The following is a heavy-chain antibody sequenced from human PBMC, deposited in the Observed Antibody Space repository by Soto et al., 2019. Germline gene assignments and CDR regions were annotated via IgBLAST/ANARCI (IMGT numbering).Heavy chain of an antibody. CDR3: ARAAPLRWYPGHFDY. D-gene: IGHD4-17*01. Sequence: GGSLRLSCAASGFTFSSYSMNWVRQAPGKGLQWVSSISSSSSYIYYADSVKGRFTISRDNAKNSLYLQMNTLRAEDTAVYYFARAAPLRWYPGHFDYWGQGTLVTVSS. CDR2: ISSSSSYI. J-gene: IGHJ4*02. V-gene: IGHV3-21*01. CDR1: GFTFSSYS.